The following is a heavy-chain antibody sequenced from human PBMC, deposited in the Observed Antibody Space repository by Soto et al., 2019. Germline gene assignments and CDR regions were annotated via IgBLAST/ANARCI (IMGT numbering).Heavy chain of an antibody. J-gene: IGHJ5*02. D-gene: IGHD3-16*01. V-gene: IGHV3-30*18. CDR2: IPSDGSNK. CDR1: GFTFRTYG. CDR3: AKDFHPSQSYALYNWFDP. Sequence: QVQLVESGGGVVQPGRSLRLSCAASGFTFRTYGMFWVRQPPGKGLEWVAAIPSDGSNKYYADSVKGRFTISRDNSKNTLFLQMDSLRTEDTAVYYCAKDFHPSQSYALYNWFDPWGQGTLVTVSS.